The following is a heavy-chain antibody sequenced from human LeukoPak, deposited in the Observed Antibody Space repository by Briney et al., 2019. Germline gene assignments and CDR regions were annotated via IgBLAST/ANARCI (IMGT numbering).Heavy chain of an antibody. V-gene: IGHV3-21*04. D-gene: IGHD3-3*01. Sequence: PGGSLRLSCAASGFTFSSYSMNWVRQAPGKGLEWVSSISSSSSYIYYADSVKGRFTISRDNAKNSLYLQMNSLRAEDTALYHCARTTIFGVSYYYYMDVWGKGTTVTVSS. CDR2: ISSSSSYI. J-gene: IGHJ6*03. CDR3: ARTTIFGVSYYYYMDV. CDR1: GFTFSSYS.